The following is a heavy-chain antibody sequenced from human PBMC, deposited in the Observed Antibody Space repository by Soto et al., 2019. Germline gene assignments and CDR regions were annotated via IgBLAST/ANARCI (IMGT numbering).Heavy chain of an antibody. Sequence: ASVKVSCKASGYSLTSLDINWVRQTAGQGLEWMGWMQPSTGRTGYAQKFQGRVTMTRDTSINTAYMELTTVTSDDTAFYYCARGVSAGVDYWGQGTLVTVSS. J-gene: IGHJ4*02. CDR3: ARGVSAGVDY. D-gene: IGHD1-26*01. CDR2: MQPSTGRT. CDR1: GYSLTSLD. V-gene: IGHV1-8*01.